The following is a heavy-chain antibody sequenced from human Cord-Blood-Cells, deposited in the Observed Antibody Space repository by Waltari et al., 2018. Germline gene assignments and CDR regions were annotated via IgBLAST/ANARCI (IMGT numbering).Heavy chain of an antibody. CDR1: GYTFTGYY. CDR2: INPNSGGT. J-gene: IGHJ4*02. Sequence: QVQLVQSGPEVNKPGASVTVSCKASGYTFTGYYMDWVRQAPGQGLEWMGWINPNSGGTNYAQKFQGRVTMTRDTSISTAYMELSRLRSDDTAVYYCARGVVDTAMVDYWGQGTLVTVSS. D-gene: IGHD5-18*01. CDR3: ARGVVDTAMVDY. V-gene: IGHV1-2*02.